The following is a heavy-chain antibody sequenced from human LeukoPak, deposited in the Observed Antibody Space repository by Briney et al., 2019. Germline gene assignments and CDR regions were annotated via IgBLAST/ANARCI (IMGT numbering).Heavy chain of an antibody. V-gene: IGHV3-49*04. CDR3: ARGGYCSSTSCYPNWFDP. CDR2: IRSKAYGGTT. J-gene: IGHJ5*02. D-gene: IGHD2-2*01. CDR1: GFTFGDYA. Sequence: PGGSLRLSCTASGFTFGDYAMSWVRQAPGKGLEWVGFIRSKAYGGTTEYAASVKGRFTISRDDSKSIAYLQMNSLKTEDTAVYYCARGGYCSSTSCYPNWFDPWGQGTLVTVSS.